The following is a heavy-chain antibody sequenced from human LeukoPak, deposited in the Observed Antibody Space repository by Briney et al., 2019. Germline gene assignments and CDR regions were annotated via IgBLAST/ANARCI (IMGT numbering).Heavy chain of an antibody. V-gene: IGHV3-7*05. CDR3: ARVYSSLWAPSFDY. Sequence: GGSLRLSCEASGFSFSTYWMNWVRQAPGKGLEWVANIKQDGSETYYVGSVKGRFTISRDNAKNSLFLQMNSLRAEDTAVYYCARVYSSLWAPSFDYWGQGALVTVSS. CDR2: IKQDGSET. CDR1: GFSFSTYW. J-gene: IGHJ4*02. D-gene: IGHD3-22*01.